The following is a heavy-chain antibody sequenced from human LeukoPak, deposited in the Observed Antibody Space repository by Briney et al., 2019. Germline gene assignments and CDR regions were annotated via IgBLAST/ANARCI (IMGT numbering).Heavy chain of an antibody. D-gene: IGHD6-13*01. Sequence: AXGFTXSSXGMHXVRQAPGKGLEWVAVISYDGSNKYYADSVKGRFTISRDNSKNTLYLQMNSLRAEDTAVYYCAKPSLREQQLIYGMDVWGQGTTVTVSS. CDR3: AKPSLREQQLIYGMDV. J-gene: IGHJ6*02. CDR1: GFTXSSXG. CDR2: ISYDGSNK. V-gene: IGHV3-30*18.